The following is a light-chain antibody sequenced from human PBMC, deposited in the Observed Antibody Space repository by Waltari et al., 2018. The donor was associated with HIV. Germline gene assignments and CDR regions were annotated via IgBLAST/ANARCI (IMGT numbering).Light chain of an antibody. CDR1: SSNIGNNY. CDR3: GTWDSSLSAGWV. Sequence: QSVLTQPPSVSAAPGQKVTISCSGSSSNIGNNYVSWYQQLPGTAPKLLMYDNNQRPAGIPDRFSGSKSGTSATLGITGLQTGDEADYYCGTWDSSLSAGWVFGGGTKLTVL. J-gene: IGLJ3*02. CDR2: DNN. V-gene: IGLV1-51*01.